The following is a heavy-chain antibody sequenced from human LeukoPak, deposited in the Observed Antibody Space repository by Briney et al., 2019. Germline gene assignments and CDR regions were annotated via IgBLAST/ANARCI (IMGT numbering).Heavy chain of an antibody. J-gene: IGHJ4*02. Sequence: GGSLRLSCAASGFTFSSYAMSWVRQAPGKGLEWVSAISGGSTYYADSVKGRSTISRDNSKNTLYLQMNSLRAEDTAVYYCAKEYYYDSRGMTDYWGQGTLVTVSS. D-gene: IGHD3-22*01. CDR3: AKEYYYDSRGMTDY. V-gene: IGHV3-23*01. CDR1: GFTFSSYA. CDR2: ISGGST.